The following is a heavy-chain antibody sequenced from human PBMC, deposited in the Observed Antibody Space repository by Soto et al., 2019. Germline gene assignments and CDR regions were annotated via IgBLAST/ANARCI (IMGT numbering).Heavy chain of an antibody. Sequence: PGGSLRLSFVGSGFTFMIYGMHWVRQAPGKGLEWVAVISYDGSNKYYVDSGNGRFTISRDNSKNTLYLQMNSLRAEDTAVYYCAKDTSQMAAIGLLDYWGQGT. CDR3: AKDTSQMAAIGLLDY. CDR2: ISYDGSNK. CDR1: GFTFMIYG. V-gene: IGHV3-30*18. D-gene: IGHD6-19*01. J-gene: IGHJ4*02.